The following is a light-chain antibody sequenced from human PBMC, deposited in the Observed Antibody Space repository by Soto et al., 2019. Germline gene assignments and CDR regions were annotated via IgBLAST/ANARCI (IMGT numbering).Light chain of an antibody. CDR3: HQRANWPLT. CDR2: DAS. CDR1: QSVGTQ. Sequence: EVVLTQSPATLSLSPGERATLSCSASQSVGTQLAWYQQKLGQAPRLLIYDASNRAAGIPARFSGSGSGTVFTLTISSLEPEDFASYYCHQRANWPLTFGGGTTVEI. V-gene: IGKV3-11*01. J-gene: IGKJ4*01.